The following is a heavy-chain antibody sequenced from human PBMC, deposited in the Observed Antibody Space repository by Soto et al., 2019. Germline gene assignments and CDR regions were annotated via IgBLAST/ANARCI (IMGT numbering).Heavy chain of an antibody. V-gene: IGHV4-30-2*01. CDR3: AIVPDV. Sequence: SDALSITYTVAGGYISDVGYSWSWIRQPPGKGLEWIGYIYHSGSTYYNPSLKSRVTISVDRSKNQFSLKLSSVTAEDTAVYYFAIVPDVWGQGTTVTVSS. CDR2: IYHSGST. CDR1: GGYISDVGYS. J-gene: IGHJ6*02.